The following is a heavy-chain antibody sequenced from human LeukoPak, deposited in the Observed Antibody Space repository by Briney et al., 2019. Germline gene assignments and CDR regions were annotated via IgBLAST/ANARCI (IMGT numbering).Heavy chain of an antibody. CDR3: ATGISYSGSYYRGHY. CDR1: GDTITELS. Sequence: ASVKVSCKVSGDTITELSMYGVRQAPGKWLEWMGGCGPEDGETIYAQKSQGRVTMTEDTSTDTAYMELCSLRSEDTAVYYCATGISYSGSYYRGHYWGQGTLVTVSS. J-gene: IGHJ4*02. CDR2: CGPEDGET. D-gene: IGHD1-26*01. V-gene: IGHV1-24*01.